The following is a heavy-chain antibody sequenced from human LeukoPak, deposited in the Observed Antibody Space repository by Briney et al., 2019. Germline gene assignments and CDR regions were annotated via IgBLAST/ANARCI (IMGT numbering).Heavy chain of an antibody. CDR2: ISSSGSTI. V-gene: IGHV3-48*03. J-gene: IGHJ4*02. CDR3: AREEVGATGFDY. CDR1: GFTFSSYE. D-gene: IGHD1-26*01. Sequence: GGSLRLSCAASGFTFSSYEMNWVRQAPGKGLEWVSYISSSGSTIYYADSAKGRFTISRDNAKNSLYLQMNSLRAEDTAVYYCAREEVGATGFDYWGQGTLVTVSS.